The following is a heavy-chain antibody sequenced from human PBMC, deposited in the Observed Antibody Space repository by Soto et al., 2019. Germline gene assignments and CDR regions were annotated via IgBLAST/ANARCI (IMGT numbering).Heavy chain of an antibody. CDR3: VREPRYCSGGSCSIMGDAFDI. D-gene: IGHD2-15*01. V-gene: IGHV3-66*01. Sequence: EVQLVESGGGLVQPGGSLRLSCVASGFTVTDIYMNWVRQAPGKGREWVSVIYNEFTDYADSVRGRFSISTDSSKHALYLQMNSLRAEDSAVYYCVREPRYCSGGSCSIMGDAFDIWGQGTMVTVSS. CDR1: GFTVTDIY. J-gene: IGHJ3*02. CDR2: IYNEFT.